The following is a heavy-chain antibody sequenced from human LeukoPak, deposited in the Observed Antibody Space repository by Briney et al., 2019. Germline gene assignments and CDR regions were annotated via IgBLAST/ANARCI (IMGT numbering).Heavy chain of an antibody. J-gene: IGHJ5*02. V-gene: IGHV4-59*01. CDR2: IYYSGST. CDR3: ARVEVHSSSSRWDNWFDP. Sequence: SETLSLTCTVSGGSISSYYWSWIRQAPGKGLEWIGYIYYSGSTNYNPSLKSRVTISVDTSKNQFSLKLSSVTAADTAVYYCARVEVHSSSSRWDNWFDPWGQGTLVTVSS. CDR1: GGSISSYY. D-gene: IGHD6-13*01.